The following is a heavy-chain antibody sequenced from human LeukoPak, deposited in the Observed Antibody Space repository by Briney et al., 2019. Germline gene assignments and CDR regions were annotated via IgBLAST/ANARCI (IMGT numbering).Heavy chain of an antibody. CDR1: GFTFSDSY. J-gene: IGHJ5*01. D-gene: IGHD6-6*01. CDR3: TRDPRHFDS. CDR2: ISGSGHDI. Sequence: GGSLRLSCAASGFTFSDSYMTWVRQAPGKGVEWVAYISGSGHDINYSDSVKGRFTISRDNAKNSLYLQMSSLRVEDTAVYYCTRDPRHFDSCGQGALVTVSS. V-gene: IGHV3-11*04.